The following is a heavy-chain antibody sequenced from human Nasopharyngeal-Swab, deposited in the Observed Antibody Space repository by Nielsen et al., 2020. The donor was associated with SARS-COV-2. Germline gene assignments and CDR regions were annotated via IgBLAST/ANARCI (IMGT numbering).Heavy chain of an antibody. CDR3: ARDGSSWYRGWFDP. CDR2: IIPIFGTA. V-gene: IGHV1-69*13. D-gene: IGHD6-13*01. Sequence: SVKVSCKASGGTFSSYAISWVRQAPGQGLEWMGGIIPIFGTANYAQKFQGRVTITADESTSTAYMELSSLRSEDTAVYYCARDGSSWYRGWFDPWDQGTLVTVSS. CDR1: GGTFSSYA. J-gene: IGHJ5*02.